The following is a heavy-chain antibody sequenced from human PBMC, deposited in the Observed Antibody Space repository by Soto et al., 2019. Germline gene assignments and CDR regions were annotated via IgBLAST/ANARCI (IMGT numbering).Heavy chain of an antibody. D-gene: IGHD1-26*01. CDR1: GGSISSGGYY. V-gene: IGHV4-31*03. Sequence: PSETLSLTCTVSGGSISSGGYYWSWIRQHPGKGLEWIGYIYYSGSTYYNPPLKSRVTISVDTSKNQFSLKLSSVTAADTAVYYCARGHRETDNWFDPWGQGTLVTVSS. CDR3: ARGHRETDNWFDP. CDR2: IYYSGST. J-gene: IGHJ5*02.